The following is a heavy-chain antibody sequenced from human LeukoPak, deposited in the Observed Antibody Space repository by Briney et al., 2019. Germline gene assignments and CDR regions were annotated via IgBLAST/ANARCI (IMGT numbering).Heavy chain of an antibody. Sequence: ASVKVSCKASGYTFSTYAIGWVRQAPGQGLEWMGWISGYNGNTNYARKLQGRVTMTTDTSTSTAYMELRSLRSDDTAVYYCAREGRSGNYYLVLDIWGQGTMVTVSS. CDR1: GYTFSTYA. V-gene: IGHV1-18*01. CDR2: ISGYNGNT. J-gene: IGHJ3*02. CDR3: AREGRSGNYYLVLDI. D-gene: IGHD1-26*01.